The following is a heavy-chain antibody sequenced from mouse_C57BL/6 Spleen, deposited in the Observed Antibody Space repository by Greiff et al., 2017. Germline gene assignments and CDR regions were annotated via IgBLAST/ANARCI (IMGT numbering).Heavy chain of an antibody. J-gene: IGHJ3*01. V-gene: IGHV1-59*01. CDR2: IDPSDSYT. CDR3: ARAHPFAY. CDR1: GYTFTSYW. Sequence: QVQLQQSGAELVRPGTSVKLSCKASGYTFTSYWMHWVKQRPGQGLEWIGVIDPSDSYTNYNQKFKGKATLTVDTSSSTAYMQLSSLTSEDSAVYYCARAHPFAYWGQGTLVTVSA.